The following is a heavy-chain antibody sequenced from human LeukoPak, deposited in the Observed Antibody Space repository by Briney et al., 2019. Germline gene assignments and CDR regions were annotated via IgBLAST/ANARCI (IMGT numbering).Heavy chain of an antibody. CDR3: AKSSGWYEKNPVADLFDY. CDR2: INPGGSSI. V-gene: IGHV3-74*01. CDR1: GFTFSSYW. D-gene: IGHD6-19*01. Sequence: GGSLRLSCAASGFTFSSYWMHWVRQVPGKGLVWVARINPGGSSITYADSVKGRFTISRDNAKNTLYLQMNSLRAEDTAVYYCAKSSGWYEKNPVADLFDYWGQGTLVTVSS. J-gene: IGHJ4*02.